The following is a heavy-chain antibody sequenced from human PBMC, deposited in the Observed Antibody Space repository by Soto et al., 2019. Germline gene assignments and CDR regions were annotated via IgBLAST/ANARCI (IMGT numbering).Heavy chain of an antibody. CDR1: GYTLTTYG. CDR2: ISAYNGDT. D-gene: IGHD1-26*01. J-gene: IGHJ4*02. V-gene: IGHV1-18*01. CDR3: ASPNSGTYSGYFDS. Sequence: QVQLLQSGAEVKKPGASVKVSCKASGYTLTTYGISWVRQAPGQGLEWMGWISAYNGDTEYAQNLQGRVTMTTDTSTSTAYLDLKSLRSDDTAMYYCASPNSGTYSGYFDSGGQGTLVTVSS.